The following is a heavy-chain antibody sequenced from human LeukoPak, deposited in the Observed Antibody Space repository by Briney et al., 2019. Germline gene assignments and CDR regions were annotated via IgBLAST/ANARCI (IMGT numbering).Heavy chain of an antibody. CDR1: GYSFTSYW. Sequence: GESLKISCKGSGYSFTSYWIGWVRPMPGKGLEWMGIIYPGDSDTRYSPSFQGQVTISDHKYISTAYLQWSSLKASDTAMHYCARYARGYSYGLSFDYWGQGTRVTVSS. CDR2: IYPGDSDT. V-gene: IGHV5-51*01. D-gene: IGHD5-18*01. J-gene: IGHJ4*02. CDR3: ARYARGYSYGLSFDY.